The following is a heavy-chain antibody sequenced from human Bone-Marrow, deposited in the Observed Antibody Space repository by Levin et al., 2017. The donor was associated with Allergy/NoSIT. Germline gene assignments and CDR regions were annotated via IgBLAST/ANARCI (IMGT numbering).Heavy chain of an antibody. CDR2: ISGDGYST. Sequence: RSGGSLRLSCAASGFTFSSYTMNWVRQAPGKGLEWVSGISGDGYSTYYADSVKGRFTISRDSSRNTLDLQMNSLRAEDSAVYYCARTMAYYSSSSDYWGHGTLVTVSS. J-gene: IGHJ4*01. CDR3: ARTMAYYSSSSDY. V-gene: IGHV3-23*01. D-gene: IGHD6-6*01. CDR1: GFTFSSYT.